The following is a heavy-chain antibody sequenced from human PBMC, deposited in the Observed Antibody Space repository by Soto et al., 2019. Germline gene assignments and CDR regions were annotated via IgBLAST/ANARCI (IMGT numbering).Heavy chain of an antibody. J-gene: IGHJ4*02. CDR2: INHSGST. Sequence: QVQLQQWGAGLLKPSETLSLTCAVYGGSFSGYYWSWIRQPPGKGLEWIGEINHSGSTNYNPSLKSRVTISVDTSKNQFSLKLSSVTAADTAVYYCARNLGGYCTNGVCYTIEYYFDYWSQGTLVTVSS. CDR3: ARNLGGYCTNGVCYTIEYYFDY. V-gene: IGHV4-34*01. D-gene: IGHD2-8*01. CDR1: GGSFSGYY.